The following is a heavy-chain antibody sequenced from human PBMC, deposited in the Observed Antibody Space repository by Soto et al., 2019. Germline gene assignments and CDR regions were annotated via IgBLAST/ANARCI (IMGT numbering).Heavy chain of an antibody. V-gene: IGHV3-30*03. CDR1: GFTFSSYG. Sequence: GGSLRLSCAASGFTFSSYGMHWVRQAPGKGLEWVAVISYDGSNKYYADSVKGRFTISRDNSKNTLYLQMNSLRAEDTAVYYCAHSTAMVNYYGMDVWGQGTTVTVSS. CDR3: AHSTAMVNYYGMDV. CDR2: ISYDGSNK. D-gene: IGHD5-18*01. J-gene: IGHJ6*02.